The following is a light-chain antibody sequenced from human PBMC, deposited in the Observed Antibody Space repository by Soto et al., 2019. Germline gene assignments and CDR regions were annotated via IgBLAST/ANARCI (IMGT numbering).Light chain of an antibody. CDR1: SGFVSTSYY. CDR3: VLYMGSVV. V-gene: IGLV8-61*01. J-gene: IGLJ2*01. CDR2: STN. Sequence: QTVVTQEPSFSVSPGGTVTLTCGLSSGFVSTSYYPSWYQQTPGQAPRTLIYSTNTRSSGVPDRFSGSILGNKAALTITGAQADDESDYYCVLYMGSVVFGGGTKLTVL.